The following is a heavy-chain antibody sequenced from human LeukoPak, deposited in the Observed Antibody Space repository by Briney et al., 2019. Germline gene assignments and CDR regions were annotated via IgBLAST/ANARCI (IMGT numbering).Heavy chain of an antibody. D-gene: IGHD5-12*01. CDR3: AQRGGSGYEGFDY. Sequence: GGSLRLSCAASGFTFSSYAMSWVRQAPGKGLEWVSAISGSGGSTHYADSVKGRFTISRDNSKNTLYLQMNSLRAEDTAVYYCAQRGGSGYEGFDYWGQGTLVTVSS. V-gene: IGHV3-23*01. CDR2: ISGSGGST. J-gene: IGHJ4*02. CDR1: GFTFSSYA.